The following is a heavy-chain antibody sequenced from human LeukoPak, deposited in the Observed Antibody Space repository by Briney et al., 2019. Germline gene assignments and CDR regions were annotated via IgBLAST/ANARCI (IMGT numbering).Heavy chain of an antibody. J-gene: IGHJ4*02. D-gene: IGHD2-15*01. CDR1: GFTVSNYY. CDR2: IYSGGST. V-gene: IGHV3-66*01. Sequence: PGGSLRLSCAVSGFTVSNYYMSCVRQAPGKGLEWVPVIYSGGSTYYADSVKRRFTMARDNSRNTVFLQMNSLRAEDTAVYYCFSGPTRGDWGQGILVTVSS. CDR3: FSGPTRGD.